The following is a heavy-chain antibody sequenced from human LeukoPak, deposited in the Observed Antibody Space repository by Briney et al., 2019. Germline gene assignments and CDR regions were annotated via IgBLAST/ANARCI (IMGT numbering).Heavy chain of an antibody. J-gene: IGHJ4*02. D-gene: IGHD2-15*01. Sequence: SETLSLTCAVYGGSFSGYYWSWIRQPPGKGLGWIGEINHSGSTNYNPSLESRVTISVDTSKNQFSLKLSSVTAADTAVYYCARGRFPNATHFDYWGQGTLVTVSS. CDR1: GGSFSGYY. CDR3: ARGRFPNATHFDY. V-gene: IGHV4-34*01. CDR2: INHSGST.